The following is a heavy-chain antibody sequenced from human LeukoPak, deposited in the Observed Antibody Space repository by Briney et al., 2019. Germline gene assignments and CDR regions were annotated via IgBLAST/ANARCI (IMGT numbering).Heavy chain of an antibody. CDR3: TRGLEGFTAYDDF. Sequence: PGGSLRLSCTASGFSVGDYAMSWLRQAPGKGLEGVGFIRSKTYGGTADYAASVEGRFTISRDDSNNIAYLQMNSLKTEDTALYYCTRGLEGFTAYDDFWGQGTLVTVSS. D-gene: IGHD5-12*01. J-gene: IGHJ4*02. CDR1: GFSVGDYA. CDR2: IRSKTYGGTA. V-gene: IGHV3-49*03.